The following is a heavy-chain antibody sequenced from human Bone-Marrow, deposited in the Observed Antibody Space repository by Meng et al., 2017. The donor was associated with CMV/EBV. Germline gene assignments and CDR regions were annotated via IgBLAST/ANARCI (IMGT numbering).Heavy chain of an antibody. CDR2: TYYRSKWYN. CDR3: ARTSYGYDY. V-gene: IGHV6-1*01. Sequence: QAQPAQAGPGLGKPLQHLSHTRALAGDSIPSNSADWNRIRQSPSRGLASMGRTYYRSKWYNDYAVSVKSRITINPDTSKNQFSLQLNSVTPEDTAVYYCARTSYGYDYWGQGTLVTVSS. CDR1: GDSIPSNSAD. D-gene: IGHD5-18*01. J-gene: IGHJ4*02.